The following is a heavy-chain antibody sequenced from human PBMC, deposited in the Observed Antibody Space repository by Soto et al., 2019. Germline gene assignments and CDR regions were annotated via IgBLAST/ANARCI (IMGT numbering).Heavy chain of an antibody. V-gene: IGHV4-30-2*01. CDR2: IYQSGVT. CDR1: GDSYSISTYS. CDR3: AGMPYTSGLRFDP. J-gene: IGHJ5*02. Sequence: SDTLSLTCNMSGDSYSISTYSWSWIRQPPGKALQWTGFIYQSGVTSYNPSLASRVSISLDRSNNQCSLKLKSVTAADTAVYFCAGMPYTSGLRFDPWGPGTLVTVSS. D-gene: IGHD6-19*01.